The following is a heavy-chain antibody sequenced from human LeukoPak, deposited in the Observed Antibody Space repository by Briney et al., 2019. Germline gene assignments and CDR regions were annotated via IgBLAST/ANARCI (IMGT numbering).Heavy chain of an antibody. CDR2: ISSNGGST. J-gene: IGHJ4*02. CDR3: VKDSFDLAVAGFDY. D-gene: IGHD6-19*01. CDR1: GFTFSSYS. Sequence: QSGGSLRLSCAASGFTFSSYSMNWVRQAPGKGLEYVSAISSNGGSTYYADSVKGRFTISRDNSKNTLYLQMSSLRAEDTAVYYCVKDSFDLAVAGFDYWGQGTLVTVSS. V-gene: IGHV3-64D*06.